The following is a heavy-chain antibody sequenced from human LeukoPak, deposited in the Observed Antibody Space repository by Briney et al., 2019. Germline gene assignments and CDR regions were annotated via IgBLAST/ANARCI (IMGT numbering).Heavy chain of an antibody. Sequence: SETLSLTCAVYGGSFSGYYWSWIRQPPGKGLEWIGYISYSGSTNYNPSLKRRVTISVDTSKNQFSLKLRSVTAADTAVYYCARMMIARFDYWGQGTLVTVSS. V-gene: IGHV4-59*01. CDR1: GGSFSGYY. D-gene: IGHD3-22*01. CDR3: ARMMIARFDY. J-gene: IGHJ4*02. CDR2: ISYSGST.